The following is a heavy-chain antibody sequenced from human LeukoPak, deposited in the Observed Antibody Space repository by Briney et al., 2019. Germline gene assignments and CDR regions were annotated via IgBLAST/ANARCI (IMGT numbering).Heavy chain of an antibody. CDR2: ISYDGSNK. D-gene: IGHD3-3*01. CDR1: GFTFSSYG. Sequence: GGSLRLSCAASGFTFSSYGMHRVRQAPGKGLEWVAVISYDGSNKYYADSVKGRFTISRDNSKNTLYLQMNSLRAEDTAVYYCAKSKVKLRFLEWLLDYWGQGTLVTVSS. V-gene: IGHV3-30*18. CDR3: AKSKVKLRFLEWLLDY. J-gene: IGHJ4*02.